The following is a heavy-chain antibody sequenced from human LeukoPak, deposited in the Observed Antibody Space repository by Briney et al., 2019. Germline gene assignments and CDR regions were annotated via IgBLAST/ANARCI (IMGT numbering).Heavy chain of an antibody. J-gene: IGHJ4*02. CDR3: ASLDYDSSGYYFFEY. Sequence: SETLSLTCAVSGGIISSSSYYWGWIRQPPGKGLEWIGSLYYGGSTYYNPSLKSRVAISVDTSKNHLSLKLSSVTAADTAVYYCASLDYDSSGYYFFEYWGRGTLVTVSS. CDR1: GGIISSSSYY. V-gene: IGHV4-39*02. D-gene: IGHD3-22*01. CDR2: LYYGGST.